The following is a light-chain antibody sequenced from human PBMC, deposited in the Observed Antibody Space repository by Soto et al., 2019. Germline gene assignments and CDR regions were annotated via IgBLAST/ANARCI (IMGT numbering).Light chain of an antibody. CDR2: DDG. CDR1: NIDIKS. J-gene: IGLJ2*01. CDR3: QVWDTTSPVI. Sequence: SYGLTQPPSVSVAPGQTARITCGGNNIDIKSVHWYQQKPGQAPVLVVYDDGDRTTGIPERFSGSKSGNTATLTTSRVEAGDEADYYCQVWDTTSPVIFGGGTKVTVL. V-gene: IGLV3-21*02.